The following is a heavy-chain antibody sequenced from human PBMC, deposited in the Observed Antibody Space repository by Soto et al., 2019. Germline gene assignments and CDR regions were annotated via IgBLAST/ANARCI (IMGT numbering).Heavy chain of an antibody. CDR2: INAGNGNT. V-gene: IGHV1-3*01. CDR3: ARQLRFLEWLQRHYGMDV. CDR1: GYTLTSYA. J-gene: IGHJ6*02. Sequence: ASVKVSCNASGYTLTSYAMHWVRQAPGQRLEWMGWINAGNGNTKYSQKFQGRVTITRDTSASTAYMELSSLRSEDTAVYYCARQLRFLEWLQRHYGMDVWGQGTTVTVSS. D-gene: IGHD3-3*01.